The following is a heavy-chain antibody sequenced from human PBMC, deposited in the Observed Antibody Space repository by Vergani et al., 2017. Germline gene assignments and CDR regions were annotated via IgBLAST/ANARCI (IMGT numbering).Heavy chain of an antibody. CDR1: GFTFSSYG. Sequence: QVQLVESGGGVVQPGRSLRLSCAASGFTFSSYGMHWVRQAPGKGLEWVAVIWYDGSNKYYADSVKGRFTISRDNSKNTLYLQMNSLRAEDTAVYYCAKLYGGNYDAFDIWGQGTMVTVSS. D-gene: IGHD4-23*01. CDR2: IWYDGSNK. CDR3: AKLYGGNYDAFDI. J-gene: IGHJ3*02. V-gene: IGHV3-33*06.